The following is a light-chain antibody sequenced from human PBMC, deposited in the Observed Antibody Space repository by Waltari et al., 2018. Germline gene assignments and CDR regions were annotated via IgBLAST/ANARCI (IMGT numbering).Light chain of an antibody. V-gene: IGLV4-69*01. CDR2: LNSDGRH. Sequence: QLVLTQSPSASASLGASVKLTCTLSSGHSNYAIAWHQQQPEKGPRYLMKLNSDGRHIKGDGIPDRFSGSRSGAERYLTISSLQSEDEADYYCQTWGTGIRAFGGGTKLTVL. CDR3: QTWGTGIRA. J-gene: IGLJ2*01. CDR1: SGHSNYA.